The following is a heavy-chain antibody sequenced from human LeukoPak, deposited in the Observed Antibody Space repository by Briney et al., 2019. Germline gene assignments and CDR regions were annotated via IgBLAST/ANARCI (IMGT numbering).Heavy chain of an antibody. J-gene: IGHJ5*02. D-gene: IGHD3-22*01. Sequence: ASVKVSCKASGYTFTGYYMHWVRQAPGQGLEWMGWINPNSGGTNYAQKFQGRVTMTRDTSISTAYMELSRLRSDDTAVYYCAGDSSGYYNWFDPWGQGTLVTVSS. CDR3: AGDSSGYYNWFDP. V-gene: IGHV1-2*02. CDR2: INPNSGGT. CDR1: GYTFTGYY.